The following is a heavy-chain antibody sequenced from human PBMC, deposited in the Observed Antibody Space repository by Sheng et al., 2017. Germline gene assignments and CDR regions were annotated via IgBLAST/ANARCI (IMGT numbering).Heavy chain of an antibody. CDR1: GGSISSSSYY. CDR3: ARDLYYDYVWGFYDY. CDR2: IYYSGST. Sequence: QLQLQESGPGLVKPSETLSLTCTVSGGSISSSSYYWGWIRQPPGKGLEWIGSIYYSGSTYYNPSLKSRVTISVDTSKNQFSLKLSSVTAADTAVYYCARDLYYDYVWGFYDYWGQGTLVTVSS. J-gene: IGHJ4*02. V-gene: IGHV4-39*07. D-gene: IGHD3-16*01.